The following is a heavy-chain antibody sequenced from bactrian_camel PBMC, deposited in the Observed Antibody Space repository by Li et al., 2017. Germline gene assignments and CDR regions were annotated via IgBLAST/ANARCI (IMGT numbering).Heavy chain of an antibody. CDR1: ADAYASYC. CDR2: LSVDGTT. V-gene: IGHV3S53*01. Sequence: VQLVESGGGSVQAGGSLRLSCVASADAYASYCLGWFRQTPGKRREGVAVLSVDGTTNYADSVKGRFTISRDNAKQMAYLQMNSLKPEDTGVYYCATGDWDGGSCDAAFISDQGTQVTVS. J-gene: IGHJ4*01. D-gene: IGHD6*01.